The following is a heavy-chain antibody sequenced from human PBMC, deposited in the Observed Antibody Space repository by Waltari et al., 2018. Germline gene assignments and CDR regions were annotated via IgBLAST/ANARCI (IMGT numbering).Heavy chain of an antibody. D-gene: IGHD1-1*01. CDR3: AREVVLERGMDV. CDR1: GGSFSGYY. V-gene: IGHV4-34*01. Sequence: QVQLQQWGAGLLKPSETLSLTCAVYGGSFSGYYWSWIRQPPGKGLEWIGEINHSGSTNYNPSLKSRVTISVDTSKNQFSLKLSSVTAADTAVYYCAREVVLERGMDVWGQGTTVTVSS. CDR2: INHSGST. J-gene: IGHJ6*02.